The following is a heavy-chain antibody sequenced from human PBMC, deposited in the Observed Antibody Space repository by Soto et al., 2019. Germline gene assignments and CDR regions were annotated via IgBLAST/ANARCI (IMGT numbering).Heavy chain of an antibody. CDR1: GGSISSSSYY. D-gene: IGHD6-13*01. Sequence: SSETLSLTCTVSGGSISSSSYYWGWIRQPPGKGLEWIGSIYYSGSTYYNPSLKSRVTISVDTSKNQFSLKLSSVTAADTAVYYCARHDLPEYSSSWPNWFDPWGQGTLVTVSS. CDR3: ARHDLPEYSSSWPNWFDP. V-gene: IGHV4-39*01. J-gene: IGHJ5*02. CDR2: IYYSGST.